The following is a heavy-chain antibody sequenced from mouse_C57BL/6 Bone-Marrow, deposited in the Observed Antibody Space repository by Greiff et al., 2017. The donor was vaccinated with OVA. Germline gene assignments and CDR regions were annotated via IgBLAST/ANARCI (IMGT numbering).Heavy chain of an antibody. V-gene: IGHV1-69*01. CDR1: GYTFTSYW. D-gene: IGHD2-5*01. Sequence: VQLQQSGAELVMPGASVKLSCKASGYTFTSYWMHWVKQRPGQGLEWIGEIDPSDSYTNYNQKFKGKSTLTVDKSSSTAYMQLSSLTSEDSAVYYCARLYYSKGYYAMDYWGQGTSVTVSS. CDR2: IDPSDSYT. CDR3: ARLYYSKGYYAMDY. J-gene: IGHJ4*01.